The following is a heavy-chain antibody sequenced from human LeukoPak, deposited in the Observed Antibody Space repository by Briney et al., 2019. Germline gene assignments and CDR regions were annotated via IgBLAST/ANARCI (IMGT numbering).Heavy chain of an antibody. J-gene: IGHJ4*02. CDR1: ADSLSSGGHY. CDR2: IHHSGRS. Sequence: PSETLSLTCTVSADSLSSGGHYWAWIRQFPGKGLESIGFIHHSGRSRHNPSLKDRVAISVDTSRKQFGLKLSSVTAADTAMYYCARGGNRFGGFYFDYWGQGIQVIVSS. D-gene: IGHD3-10*01. CDR3: ARGGNRFGGFYFDY. V-gene: IGHV4-31*03.